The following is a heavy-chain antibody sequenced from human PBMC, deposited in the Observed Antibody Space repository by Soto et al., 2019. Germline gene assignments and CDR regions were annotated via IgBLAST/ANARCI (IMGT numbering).Heavy chain of an antibody. J-gene: IGHJ5*02. CDR3: ARGRTFLLSFRGIIDP. Sequence: QVQLVESGGGVVQPGRSLRLSCVASGFTFSSYGMYWVRQAPGKGLEWVAVIWYDGSEKYYSDSVKGRFTISRDNSKSTLYLQMNSLRVEDTAVYYCARGRTFLLSFRGIIDPWGHGTLVTVSS. CDR1: GFTFSSYG. CDR2: IWYDGSEK. V-gene: IGHV3-33*01. D-gene: IGHD3-16*01.